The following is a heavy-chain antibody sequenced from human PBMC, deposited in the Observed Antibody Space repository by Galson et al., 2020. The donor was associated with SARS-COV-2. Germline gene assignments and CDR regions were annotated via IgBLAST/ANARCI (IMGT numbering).Heavy chain of an antibody. CDR3: ARLHYGEYAPEAFDI. CDR1: GTSISSGSYS. CDR2: ISHSGGT. Sequence: CAVSGTSISSGSYSWNWIRQPPGKCLEWIGYISHSGGTYYNPSLKSRVTISGDRSKNQFSLRLSSVTAADTAVYYCARLHYGEYAPEAFDIWGPGTRVTVAS. V-gene: IGHV4-30-2*01. D-gene: IGHD4-17*01. J-gene: IGHJ3*02.